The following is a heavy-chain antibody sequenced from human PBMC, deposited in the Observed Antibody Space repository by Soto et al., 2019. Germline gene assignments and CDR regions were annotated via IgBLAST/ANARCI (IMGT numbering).Heavy chain of an antibody. CDR1: GGTFSSYT. CDR2: IIPTLDIA. Sequence: QVQLVQSGAEVKKPGSSVKVSCKASGGTFSSYTISWVRQAPGQGLEWMGRIIPTLDIANYAQKSQGRVTITAVKSTSTAYMELSSLRPEDTAVYYCAMEYCSSTSCYRDYWGQGTLVTVSS. J-gene: IGHJ4*02. V-gene: IGHV1-69*02. D-gene: IGHD2-2*02. CDR3: AMEYCSSTSCYRDY.